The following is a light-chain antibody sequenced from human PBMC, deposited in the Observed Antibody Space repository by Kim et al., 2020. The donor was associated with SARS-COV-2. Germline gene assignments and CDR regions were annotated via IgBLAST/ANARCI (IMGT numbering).Light chain of an antibody. V-gene: IGKV2-30*01. CDR1: QSLVYRDGNIY. CDR3: MQGTHWPFT. CDR2: KVS. J-gene: IGKJ3*01. Sequence: PAATAFRFSQSLVYRDGNIYLNWFHQRPGQSPRRLIYKVSNRDSGVPDRFSGSGSGTDFTLQISRVEAEDVGVYYCMQGTHWPFTFGPGTKVDIK.